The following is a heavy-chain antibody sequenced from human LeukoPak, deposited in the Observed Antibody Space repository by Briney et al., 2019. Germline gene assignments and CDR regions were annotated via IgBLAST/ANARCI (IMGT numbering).Heavy chain of an antibody. Sequence: SVKVSCKASGATFNNYVITWVRQAPGQGLEWMAMIIPSLDVVNYAQTFQDRLTITADKSTSTAYMELRSLRSEDTAVYYCARGFGGSSGSSDSYGMDVWGQGTTVTVSS. CDR1: GATFNNYV. V-gene: IGHV1-69*04. CDR2: IIPSLDVV. CDR3: ARGFGGSSGSSDSYGMDV. J-gene: IGHJ6*02. D-gene: IGHD6-19*01.